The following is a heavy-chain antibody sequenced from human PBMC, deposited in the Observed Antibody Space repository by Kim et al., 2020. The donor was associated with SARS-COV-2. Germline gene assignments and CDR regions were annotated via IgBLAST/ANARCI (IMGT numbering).Heavy chain of an antibody. D-gene: IGHD2-2*01. J-gene: IGHJ4*02. CDR3: VRRNVVTPAGVIRESQVLDY. V-gene: IGHV3-21*03. Sequence: GGSLRLSCAASGFTFSDYSMNWVRQAPGKGLEWVSSITRSSDFIYYADSVRGRFTISRDNAKNSLYLQMDSLRVEEPAVYFCVRRNVVTPAGVIRESQVLDYWGRGTLVTVSS. CDR1: GFTFSDYS. CDR2: ITRSSDFI.